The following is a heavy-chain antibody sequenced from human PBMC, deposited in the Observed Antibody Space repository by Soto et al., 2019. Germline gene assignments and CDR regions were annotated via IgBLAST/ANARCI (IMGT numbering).Heavy chain of an antibody. CDR3: AKASGIVVVVAATGDDFYI. J-gene: IGHJ3*02. Sequence: GGSLRLSCAASGFTVSSNYMTWVRQAPGKGLEWVSLIQSGGRTYYAGSVKGRFTISRDNAKNSLYLQMNSLRAEDTALYYCAKASGIVVVVAATGDDFYIWGQGTMVTVSS. D-gene: IGHD2-15*01. CDR2: IQSGGRT. CDR1: GFTVSSNY. V-gene: IGHV3-53*05.